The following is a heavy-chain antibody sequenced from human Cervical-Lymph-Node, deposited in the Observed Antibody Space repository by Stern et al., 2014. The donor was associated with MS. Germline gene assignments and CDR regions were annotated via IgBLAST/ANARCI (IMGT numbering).Heavy chain of an antibody. Sequence: QVQLGQSGGGVVQPGRSLRLTCAASGFTFSSSPMHWVRQAPGKGPEWVAVLSYDGSQKDYADSVRGRFTISRDNSNNMLYLKLSSLRPEDTAVYYCARDLNLAAWGAFDVWGQGTLVTVSS. D-gene: IGHD6-19*01. J-gene: IGHJ3*01. CDR1: GFTFSSSP. V-gene: IGHV3-30*04. CDR2: LSYDGSQK. CDR3: ARDLNLAAWGAFDV.